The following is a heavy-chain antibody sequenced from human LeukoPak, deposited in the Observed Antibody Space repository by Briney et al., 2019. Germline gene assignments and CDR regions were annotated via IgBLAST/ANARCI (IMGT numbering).Heavy chain of an antibody. CDR1: GGSLSGYY. V-gene: IGHV4-59*12. D-gene: IGHD3-22*01. CDR2: IYYSGIT. CDR3: ARDPWPDSHESDNAFDI. Sequence: PSETLSLTCTVSGGSLSGYYWSWIRQPPGKALEWIGYIYYSGITNYNPSLRSRVTISVDTSKKQFSLKLRSVTAADTAVYYCARDPWPDSHESDNAFDIWGQGTLVTVSS. J-gene: IGHJ3*02.